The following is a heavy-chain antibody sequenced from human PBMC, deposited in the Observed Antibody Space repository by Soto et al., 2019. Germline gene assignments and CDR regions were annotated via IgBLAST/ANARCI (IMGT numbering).Heavy chain of an antibody. J-gene: IGHJ4*02. D-gene: IGHD2-8*01. CDR2: ISCESGGT. CDR1: GYTYTDHY. Sequence: ASVKVSCKASGYTYTDHYIHWVRQAPEQGPEWMGEISCESGGTKFAQRFLGRVTLTRDTSITTGYMELNNLRPDDAAVYDGGRWRNGKLGVCYWGQGTPGTVAS. CDR3: GRWRNGKLGVCY. V-gene: IGHV1-2*02.